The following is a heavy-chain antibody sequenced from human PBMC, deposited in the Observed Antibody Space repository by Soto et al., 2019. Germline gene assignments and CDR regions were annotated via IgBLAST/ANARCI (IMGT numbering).Heavy chain of an antibody. V-gene: IGHV4-61*08. D-gene: IGHD6-6*01. CDR2: VYSTGTT. CDR1: GDSVSSSDFY. CDR3: PRVSKLVAPKDAKSEYLYAMDV. J-gene: IGHJ6*01. Sequence: SETLSLTCAVSGDSVSSSDFYWTWIRQPPGKPLEWIGYVYSTGTTNYSPSLKRRVDMSVDTSENQSSLKVRSVTAADADVYFCPRVSKLVAPKDAKSEYLYAMDVRGPGNKVT.